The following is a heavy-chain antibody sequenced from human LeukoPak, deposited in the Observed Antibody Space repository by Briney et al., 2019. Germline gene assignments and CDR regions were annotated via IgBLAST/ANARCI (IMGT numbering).Heavy chain of an antibody. Sequence: GGSLRLSCVVSGFSLTTYGMLWVRQAPGKGLEWVSFIRPNGINKYYADSVKGRFTISRDNSKGTLYLQMNSLGTEDTALYYCAKDRPLEGGFDPWGQGSLVTVSS. CDR1: GFSLTTYG. J-gene: IGHJ5*02. V-gene: IGHV3-30*02. CDR2: IRPNGINK. CDR3: AKDRPLEGGFDP. D-gene: IGHD3-16*01.